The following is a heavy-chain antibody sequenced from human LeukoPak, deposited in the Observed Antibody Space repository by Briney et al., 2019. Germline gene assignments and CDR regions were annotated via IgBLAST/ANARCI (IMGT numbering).Heavy chain of an antibody. CDR1: GGSISSYY. CDR3: ARGPNYVWGSYRYFDY. J-gene: IGHJ4*02. CDR2: IYYSGST. D-gene: IGHD3-16*02. V-gene: IGHV4-59*08. Sequence: KPSETLSLTCTVSGGSISSYYWSWIRQPPGKGLEWIGYIYYSGSTNYNPSLKSRVTISVDTSKNQFSLKLSSVTAADTAVYYCARGPNYVWGSYRYFDYWGQGTLVTVSS.